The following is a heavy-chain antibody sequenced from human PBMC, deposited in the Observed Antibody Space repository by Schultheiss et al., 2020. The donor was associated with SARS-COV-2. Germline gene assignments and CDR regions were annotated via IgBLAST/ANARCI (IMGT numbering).Heavy chain of an antibody. D-gene: IGHD1-26*01. CDR2: IYASGST. CDR3: ARGVVGATFDY. Sequence: SETLSLTCTVSGGSISSYHWSWIRQSAGKGLEWIGRIYASGSTNYNPSLKSRLTMSVDTSKNQFSLKLSSVTAADTAVYYCARGVVGATFDYWGQGTQVTVSS. J-gene: IGHJ4*02. CDR1: GGSISSYH. V-gene: IGHV4-4*07.